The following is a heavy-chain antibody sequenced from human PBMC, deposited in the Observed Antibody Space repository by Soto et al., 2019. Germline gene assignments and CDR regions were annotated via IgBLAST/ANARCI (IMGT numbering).Heavy chain of an antibody. CDR3: AREGYCSGGSCYYWYFDL. V-gene: IGHV3-66*01. CDR1: GFTVSSNY. D-gene: IGHD2-15*01. Sequence: EVQLVESGGGLVQPGGSLRLSCAASGFTVSSNYMSWVRQAPGKGLEWVSVIYSGGSTYYADSVKGRFTISRDNSKTTVYLRMNSLRAEDTAVYYCAREGYCSGGSCYYWYFDLWGRGTLVTVSS. J-gene: IGHJ2*01. CDR2: IYSGGST.